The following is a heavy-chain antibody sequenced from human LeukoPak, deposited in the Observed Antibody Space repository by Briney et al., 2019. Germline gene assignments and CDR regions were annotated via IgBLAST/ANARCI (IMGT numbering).Heavy chain of an antibody. CDR1: GYSISSGYY. CDR2: IYHSGST. CDR3: ARLGDDYDFWSGYYTRWYFDL. Sequence: PSETLSLTCAVSGYSISSGYYWGWIRQPPGKGLEWIGSIYHSGSTYYNPSLKSRVTISVDTSKNQFSLKLSSVTAADTAVYYCARLGDDYDFWSGYYTRWYFDLWGRGTLVTISS. V-gene: IGHV4-38-2*01. J-gene: IGHJ2*01. D-gene: IGHD3-3*01.